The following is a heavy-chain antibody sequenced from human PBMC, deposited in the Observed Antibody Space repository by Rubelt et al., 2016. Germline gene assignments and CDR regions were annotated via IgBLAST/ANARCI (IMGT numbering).Heavy chain of an antibody. D-gene: IGHD1-26*01. CDR3: ARRNSGTYSPFDY. V-gene: IGHV5-10-1*01. J-gene: IGHJ4*02. CDR1: GYTFTNHW. CDR2: IDPRDSYT. Sequence: VQLVQSGAEVKKPGESLRISCKGSGYTFTNHWISWVRQMPGKGQEWMGRIDPRDSYTNYNPSLRGHVTISVDKSISTAYLQWSSLQASDTAMYYCARRNSGTYSPFDYWGQGTMVTVSP.